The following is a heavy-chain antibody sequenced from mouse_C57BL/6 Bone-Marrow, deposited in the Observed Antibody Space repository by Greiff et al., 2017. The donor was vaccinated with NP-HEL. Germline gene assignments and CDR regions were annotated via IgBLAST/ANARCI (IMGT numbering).Heavy chain of an antibody. Sequence: EVKLIESGPGLVKPSQSLSLTCSVTGYSITSGYYWNWIRQFPGNKLEWMGYISYDGSNNYNPSLKNRISITRDTSKNQFFLKLNSVTTEDTATYYCARGYDYDPFFAYWGQGTLVTVSA. V-gene: IGHV3-6*01. J-gene: IGHJ3*01. CDR1: GYSITSGYY. D-gene: IGHD2-4*01. CDR3: ARGYDYDPFFAY. CDR2: ISYDGSN.